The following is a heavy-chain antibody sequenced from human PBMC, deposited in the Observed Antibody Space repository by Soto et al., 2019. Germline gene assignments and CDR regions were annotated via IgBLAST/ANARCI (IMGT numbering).Heavy chain of an antibody. CDR3: ARDSGFWSGYYTGGGFVAYYGMDV. Sequence: LSLACTVSDGSISSGWYYWIWIRQHPGKGLEWIGYIYYSGSTYYNPSLKSRVTISVDTSKNQFSLKLSSVTAADTAVYYCARDSGFWSGYYTGGGFVAYYGMDVWGQRTTVTVSS. V-gene: IGHV4-31*03. CDR2: IYYSGST. J-gene: IGHJ6*02. CDR1: DGSISSGWYY. D-gene: IGHD3-3*01.